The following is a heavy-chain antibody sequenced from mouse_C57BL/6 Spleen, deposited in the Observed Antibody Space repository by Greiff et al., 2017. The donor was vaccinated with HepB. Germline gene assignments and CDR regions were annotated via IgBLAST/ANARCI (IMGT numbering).Heavy chain of an antibody. V-gene: IGHV1-42*01. Sequence: MQLKQSGPELVKPGASVKISCKASGYSFTGYYMNWVKQSPEKSLEWIGEINPSTGGTTYNQKFKAKATLTVDKSSSTAYMQLKSLTSEDSAVYYCARTGERGMDYWGQGTSVTVSS. CDR1: GYSFTGYY. CDR3: ARTGERGMDY. J-gene: IGHJ4*01. D-gene: IGHD3-1*01. CDR2: INPSTGGT.